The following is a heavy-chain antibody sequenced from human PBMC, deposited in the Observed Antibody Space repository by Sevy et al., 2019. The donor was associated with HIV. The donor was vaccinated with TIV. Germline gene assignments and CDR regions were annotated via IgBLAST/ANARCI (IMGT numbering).Heavy chain of an antibody. V-gene: IGHV3-30*18. CDR3: AKDDGDTINWYPRFDP. D-gene: IGHD6-13*01. CDR2: ISSDGSTK. CDR1: GFTFSTYG. Sequence: GGSLRLSCAASGFTFSTYGMHWVRQAPGKGLEWVAVISSDGSTKYYADSVKGRFTISRDNAKNTLYLQMNSLRREDTAVYYCAKDDGDTINWYPRFDPWGQGTLVTVSS. J-gene: IGHJ5*02.